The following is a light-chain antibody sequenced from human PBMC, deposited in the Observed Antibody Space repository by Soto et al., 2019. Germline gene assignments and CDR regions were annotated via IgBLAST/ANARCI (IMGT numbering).Light chain of an antibody. CDR2: AAS. V-gene: IGKV1-9*01. CDR1: QVISNF. CDR3: QLVSSYPLT. J-gene: IGKJ4*01. Sequence: DIPLTQSPSFLSASVGDRVTFTCRASQVISNFLAWYQQKPGEAPKLLIYAASTLQSGVPWRFSGSGAETEWTLTICSRQPEDAAADYCQLVSSYPLTFGEGTMVVIK.